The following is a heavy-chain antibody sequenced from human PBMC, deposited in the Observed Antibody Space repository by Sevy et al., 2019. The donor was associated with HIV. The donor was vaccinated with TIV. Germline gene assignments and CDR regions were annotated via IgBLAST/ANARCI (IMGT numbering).Heavy chain of an antibody. CDR1: DGSFSGYY. CDR3: ARSPPVVVVPGAPSWFDP. J-gene: IGHJ5*02. D-gene: IGHD2-2*01. Sequence: SQTLSLTCAVHDGSFSGYYWNWIRQLPGKGLEWIGEINESGITYYNPSLKSRVTISVDTSKKQFSLKLNSVTAVDSAVYFCARSPPVVVVPGAPSWFDPWGQGTLVTVSS. V-gene: IGHV4-34*01. CDR2: INESGIT.